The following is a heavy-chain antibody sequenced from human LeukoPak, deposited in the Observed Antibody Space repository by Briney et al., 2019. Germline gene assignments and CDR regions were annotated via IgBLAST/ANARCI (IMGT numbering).Heavy chain of an antibody. Sequence: GGSLRLSCAASGFTFSSYWMHWVRQAPGKGLVWVSRINSDGSSTSYADSVKGRFTISRDNAKNTLYLQMNSLRAEDTAVYYCARDSYEYYYDGSGYPGTFDYWGQGTLVTVSS. J-gene: IGHJ4*02. CDR2: INSDGSST. V-gene: IGHV3-74*01. D-gene: IGHD3-22*01. CDR1: GFTFSSYW. CDR3: ARDSYEYYYDGSGYPGTFDY.